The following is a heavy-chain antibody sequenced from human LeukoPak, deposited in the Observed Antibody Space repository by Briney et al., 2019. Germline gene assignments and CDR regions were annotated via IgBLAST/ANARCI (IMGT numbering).Heavy chain of an antibody. J-gene: IGHJ3*01. CDR2: IHSPGDT. D-gene: IGHD2-2*01. CDR1: GFIFSSYD. Sequence: GGSLTLSCAASGFIFSSYDMHWVRQGTGKGLEWVSAIHSPGDTHYAGSVKGRVTISRDNAENSVYLQMNSLRGGVTAVYYCARGQCSSSSCSTSVRGLDVWGQGTVVTVFS. CDR3: ARGQCSSSSCSTSVRGLDV. V-gene: IGHV3-13*01.